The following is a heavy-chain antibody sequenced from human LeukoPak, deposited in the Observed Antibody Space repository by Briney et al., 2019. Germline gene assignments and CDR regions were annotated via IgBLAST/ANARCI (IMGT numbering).Heavy chain of an antibody. V-gene: IGHV1-69*05. CDR1: GGTFSPFA. CDR3: ARDQVGRAVAGFFDY. D-gene: IGHD6-19*01. Sequence: ASVKVSRKASGGTFSPFAISWVRQAPGQSLEWMGGTIPLFPKPNYAQKFQGRLTITTITTDESTNTAFMELRSLTSGDTAMYFCARDQVGRAVAGFFDYWGQGTLVTVSS. J-gene: IGHJ4*02. CDR2: TIPLFPKP.